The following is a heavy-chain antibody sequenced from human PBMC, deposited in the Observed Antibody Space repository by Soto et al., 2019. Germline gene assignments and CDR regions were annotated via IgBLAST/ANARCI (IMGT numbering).Heavy chain of an antibody. J-gene: IGHJ5*02. D-gene: IGHD3-3*01. V-gene: IGHV3-7*01. Sequence: EVQLVESGGGLVQPGGSLRLSCAASGLTFSSYWMSWVRQAPGKGLEWVANIKQDGSEKYYVDSVKGRFTISRDNAKNSLYLQMNSLRAEDTAVYYCARDRGQYDFWSYPLTGSWFDPWGQGTLVTVSS. CDR3: ARDRGQYDFWSYPLTGSWFDP. CDR2: IKQDGSEK. CDR1: GLTFSSYW.